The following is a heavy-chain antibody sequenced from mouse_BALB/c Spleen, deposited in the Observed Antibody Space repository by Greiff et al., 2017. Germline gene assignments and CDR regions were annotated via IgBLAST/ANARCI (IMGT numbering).Heavy chain of an antibody. CDR3: TRRGATSLFAY. Sequence: QVQLQQSGAELVKPGASVKLSCKASGYTFTSYYMYWVKQRPGQGLEWIGEINPSNGGTNFNEKFKSKATLTVDKSSSTAYMQLSSLTSEDSAVYYCTRRGATSLFAYRGQGTLVTVSA. CDR1: GYTFTSYY. V-gene: IGHV1S81*02. CDR2: INPSNGGT. D-gene: IGHD3-1*01. J-gene: IGHJ3*01.